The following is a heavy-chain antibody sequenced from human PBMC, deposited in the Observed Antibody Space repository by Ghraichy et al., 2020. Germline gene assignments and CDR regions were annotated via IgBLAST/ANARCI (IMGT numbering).Heavy chain of an antibody. CDR3: ARGPCTNGVCYKTFDY. CDR1: GGTFSSYA. CDR2: IIPIFGTA. V-gene: IGHV1-69*06. J-gene: IGHJ4*02. D-gene: IGHD2-8*01. Sequence: SVKVSCKASGGTFSSYAISWVRQAPGQGLEWMGGIIPIFGTANYAQKFQGRVTITADKSTSTAYMELSSLRSEDTAVYYCARGPCTNGVCYKTFDYWGQGTLVTVSS.